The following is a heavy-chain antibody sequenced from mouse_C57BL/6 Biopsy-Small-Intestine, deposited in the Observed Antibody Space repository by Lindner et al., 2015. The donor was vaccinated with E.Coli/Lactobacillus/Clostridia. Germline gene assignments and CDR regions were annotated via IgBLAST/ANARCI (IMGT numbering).Heavy chain of an antibody. CDR3: TTTTVVATRGY. Sequence: VQLQESGAELVRPGASVKLSCTASGFNIKDDYMHWVKQRPEQGLEWIGWIDPENGDTEYASKFQGKATITADTSSNTAYLQLSSLTSEDTAVYYCTTTTVVATRGYWGQGTTLIVSS. CDR2: IDPENGDT. CDR1: GFNIKDDY. V-gene: IGHV14-4*01. J-gene: IGHJ2*01. D-gene: IGHD1-1*01.